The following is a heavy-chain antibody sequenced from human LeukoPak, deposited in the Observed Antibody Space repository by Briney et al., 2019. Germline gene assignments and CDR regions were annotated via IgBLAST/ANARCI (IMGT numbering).Heavy chain of an antibody. CDR2: ISSSGTYT. CDR1: GFTFSSYA. J-gene: IGHJ4*02. CDR3: ASVIFDY. V-gene: IGHV3-21*01. Sequence: GGSLRLSCAASGFTFSSYAMSWVRQAPGKGLEWVSSISSSGTYTYYADSVKGRFTISRDNAKNSLYLQMNSLRAEDTAVYYCASVIFDYWGQGALVTVSS.